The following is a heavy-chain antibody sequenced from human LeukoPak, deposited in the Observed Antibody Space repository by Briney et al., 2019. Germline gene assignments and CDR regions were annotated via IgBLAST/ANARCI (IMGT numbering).Heavy chain of an antibody. V-gene: IGHV3-20*04. CDR2: INWNGGST. D-gene: IGHD3-10*01. CDR3: AKDLSHYGSGSYYNFDY. J-gene: IGHJ4*02. Sequence: PGGSLRLSCAASGFTFDDYGMSWVRQAPGKGLEWVSGINWNGGSTGYADSVKGRFTISRDNAKNSLYLQMNSLRAEGTAVYYCAKDLSHYGSGSYYNFDYWGQGTLVTVSS. CDR1: GFTFDDYG.